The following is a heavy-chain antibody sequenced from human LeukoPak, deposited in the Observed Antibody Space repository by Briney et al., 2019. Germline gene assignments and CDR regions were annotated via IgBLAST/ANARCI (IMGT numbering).Heavy chain of an antibody. CDR1: GFTFSSYW. CDR2: INSDGSST. D-gene: IGHD3-3*01. Sequence: GGSLRLSCAASGFTFSSYWMHWVRQTPGKGLVWVSRINSDGSSTSYADSVKGRFTISRDNAKNTLYLQMNSLRAEDTAVYYCASESYDFWSGYYFYWGQGTLVTVSS. CDR3: ASESYDFWSGYYFY. V-gene: IGHV3-74*01. J-gene: IGHJ4*02.